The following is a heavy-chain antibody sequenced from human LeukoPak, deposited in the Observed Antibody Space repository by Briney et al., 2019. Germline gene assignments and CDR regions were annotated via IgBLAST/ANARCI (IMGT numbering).Heavy chain of an antibody. D-gene: IGHD3-22*01. V-gene: IGHV4-59*01. CDR1: GGSISSYY. CDR2: IYYSGST. Sequence: KSSETLSLTCTVSGGSISSYYWSWIRQPPGKGLEWIGYIYYSGSTNYNPSLKSRVTISVDTSKNQFSLKLSSVTAADTAVYYCARDSDDSSGYYHGYFQHWGQGTLVTVSS. J-gene: IGHJ1*01. CDR3: ARDSDDSSGYYHGYFQH.